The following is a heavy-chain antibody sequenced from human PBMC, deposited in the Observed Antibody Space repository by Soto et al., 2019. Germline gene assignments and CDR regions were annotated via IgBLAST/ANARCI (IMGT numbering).Heavy chain of an antibody. CDR2: ISSSSSYI. V-gene: IGHV3-21*01. CDR1: GFTFSSYS. CDR3: AREGLRGYAIDY. J-gene: IGHJ4*02. D-gene: IGHD5-12*01. Sequence: EVQLVESGGGLVKPGGSLRLSCAASGFTFSSYSMNWVRQAPGKGLEWVSSISSSSSYIYYADSVKGRFTISRDNAKNSLYLQINSLRAEDTAVYYCAREGLRGYAIDYWGQGTLVTVSS.